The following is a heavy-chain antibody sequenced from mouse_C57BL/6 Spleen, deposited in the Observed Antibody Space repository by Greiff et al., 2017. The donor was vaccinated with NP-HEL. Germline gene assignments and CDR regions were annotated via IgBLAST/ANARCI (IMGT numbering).Heavy chain of an antibody. CDR1: GYAFSSSW. Sequence: VQLQQSGPELVKPGASVKISCKASGYAFSSSWMNWVKQRPGKGLEWIGRIDPGDGDTNYNGKFKGKATLTADKSSSTAYMQLSSLTSEDSAVYFCARWELLFYWYFDVWGTGTTVTVSS. CDR3: ARWELLFYWYFDV. J-gene: IGHJ1*03. D-gene: IGHD2-3*01. CDR2: IDPGDGDT. V-gene: IGHV1-82*01.